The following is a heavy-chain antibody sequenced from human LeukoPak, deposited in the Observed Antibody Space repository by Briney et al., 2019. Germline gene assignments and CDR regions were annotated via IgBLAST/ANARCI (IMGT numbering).Heavy chain of an antibody. CDR2: IYSGGST. CDR3: ARAKPKNMVRGLIMRRESRYYFDY. CDR1: GFTVSDHY. J-gene: IGHJ4*02. Sequence: GGSLRLSCAASGFTVSDHYMSWVRQAPGQGLESVSLIYSGGSTYYADSVKGRFTISRDNSKSTLYIQMNSLRAEDTAVYYCARAKPKNMVRGLIMRRESRYYFDYWGQGTLVTVSS. V-gene: IGHV3-53*01. D-gene: IGHD3-10*01.